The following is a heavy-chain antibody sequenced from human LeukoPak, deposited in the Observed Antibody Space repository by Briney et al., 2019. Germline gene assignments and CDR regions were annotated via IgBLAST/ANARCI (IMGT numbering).Heavy chain of an antibody. V-gene: IGHV1-69*04. CDR3: ARAFLIAAAGYYFDD. CDR2: IIPILGIA. CDR1: GGTFSSYA. D-gene: IGHD6-13*01. Sequence: GASVKVSCKASGGTFSSYAISWVRQAPGQGLEWVGRIIPILGIANYAQKFQGRVTITADKSTSTAYMELSSLRSEDTAVYYCARAFLIAAAGYYFDDWGQGTLVTVSS. J-gene: IGHJ4*02.